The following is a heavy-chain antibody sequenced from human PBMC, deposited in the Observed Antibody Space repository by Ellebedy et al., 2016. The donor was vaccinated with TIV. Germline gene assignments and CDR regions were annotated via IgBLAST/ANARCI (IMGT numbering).Heavy chain of an antibody. D-gene: IGHD6-13*01. J-gene: IGHJ3*02. Sequence: MPSETLSLTCTVSGGSISSYYWNWIRLPPGKGLEWIGYISYSGSTNYNPSLKSRVTISVDTSKNQFSLRLSSVTAADTAVYYCARVVWQQPVSYAFDIWGQGTMVTVSS. CDR3: ARVVWQQPVSYAFDI. CDR2: ISYSGST. CDR1: GGSISSYY. V-gene: IGHV4-59*01.